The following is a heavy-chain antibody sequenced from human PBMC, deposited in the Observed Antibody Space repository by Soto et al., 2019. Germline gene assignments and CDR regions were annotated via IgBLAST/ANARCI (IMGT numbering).Heavy chain of an antibody. CDR1: GGSISNSNW. J-gene: IGHJ6*02. CDR2: IYYSGST. D-gene: IGHD2-15*01. Sequence: PSETLSLTCAVSGGSISNSNWWSWVRQPPEKGLERIGSIYYSGSTYYNPSLKSRVTVSVDTSKNQFSLKLSSVTAADTAVYYCARQSCSGGSCYSQYYYYYGMDVWGQGTTVTSP. V-gene: IGHV4-39*01. CDR3: ARQSCSGGSCYSQYYYYYGMDV.